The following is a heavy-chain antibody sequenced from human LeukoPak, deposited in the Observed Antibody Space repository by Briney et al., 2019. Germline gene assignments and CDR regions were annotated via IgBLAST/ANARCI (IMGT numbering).Heavy chain of an antibody. CDR1: GGSINSRSHY. CDR3: ARLVAVAPNQATTTGGMDV. D-gene: IGHD3-22*01. V-gene: IGHV4-39*07. CDR2: INHSGST. Sequence: SEALSLTCIVSGGSINSRSHYWSWIRQPPGKGLEWIGEINHSGSTNYNPSLKSRVTISVDTSKNQFSLKLSSVTAADTAVYYCARLVAVAPNQATTTGGMDVWGQGTTVTVSS. J-gene: IGHJ6*02.